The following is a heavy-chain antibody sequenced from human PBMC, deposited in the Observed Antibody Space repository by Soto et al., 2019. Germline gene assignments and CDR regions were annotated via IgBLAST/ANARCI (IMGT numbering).Heavy chain of an antibody. CDR1: GGTXNSYA. D-gene: IGHD2-2*02. CDR3: ARNGRNIPYGY. CDR2: IIPIFGTA. J-gene: IGHJ4*02. Sequence: SXKVSCKASGGTXNSYAIRLVRQAPGQGLEWMGGIIPIFGTANYAQKFQGRVTITAEKSTSTAYIELIRLRSEYTAVYYCARNGRNIPYGYWGQGTLGTVSS. V-gene: IGHV1-69*06.